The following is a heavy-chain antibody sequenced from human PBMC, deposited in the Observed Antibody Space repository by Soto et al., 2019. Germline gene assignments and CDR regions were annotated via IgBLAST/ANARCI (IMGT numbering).Heavy chain of an antibody. CDR2: IIPIFGTA. CDR3: ARVERITMIVVDTGDYYYGMDV. Sequence: VASVKVSCKASGGTFSSYAISWVRQAPGQGREWMGGIIPIFGTANYAQKFQGRVTITADKSTSTAYMELSSLRAEDTAVYYCARVERITMIVVDTGDYYYGMDVWGQGTTVTVSS. V-gene: IGHV1-69*06. CDR1: GGTFSSYA. D-gene: IGHD3-22*01. J-gene: IGHJ6*02.